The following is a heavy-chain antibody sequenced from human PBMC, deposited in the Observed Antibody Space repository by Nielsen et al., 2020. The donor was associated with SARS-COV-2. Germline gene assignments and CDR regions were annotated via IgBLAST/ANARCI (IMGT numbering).Heavy chain of an antibody. CDR2: IKEDGSEK. V-gene: IGHV3-7*03. Sequence: GESLKISCVVSGFNFENHWMSWVRQAPGKGLEWVANIKEDGSEKYYVDSVKGRFSISRNWNTLDLQMDSLRGDDTAVYYCARSGYCNGGTCYDGFDVWGQGTPVSVSS. J-gene: IGHJ3*01. D-gene: IGHD2-15*01. CDR1: GFNFENHW. CDR3: ARSGYCNGGTCYDGFDV.